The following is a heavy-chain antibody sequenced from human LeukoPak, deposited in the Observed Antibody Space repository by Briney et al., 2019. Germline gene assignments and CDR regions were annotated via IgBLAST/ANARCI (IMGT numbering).Heavy chain of an antibody. CDR3: AKEATDSATIDY. V-gene: IGHV3-53*05. CDR2: IYSDNT. J-gene: IGHJ4*02. D-gene: IGHD1-1*01. CDR1: GFTVSSNS. Sequence: GGSLRLSCTVSGFTVSSNSMSWVRQAPGKGLEWVSFIYSDNTHYSDSVKGRFTISRDNSRNSLYLQMNSLRAEDTALYYCAKEATDSATIDYWGQGTLVTVSS.